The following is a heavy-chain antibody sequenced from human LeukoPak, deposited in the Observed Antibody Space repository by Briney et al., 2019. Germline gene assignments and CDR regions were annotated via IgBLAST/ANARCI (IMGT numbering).Heavy chain of an antibody. Sequence: GGSLRLSCVASGFTFSSRGWMTWVRQAPGKGLEWVANIKQDGSEKNYVDSVKGRFTISRDNAKNSVDLQMNSLRAEDTAVYYCARDNTGGLTMDVWGKGTTVTVSS. V-gene: IGHV3-7*01. J-gene: IGHJ6*04. CDR3: ARDNTGGLTMDV. D-gene: IGHD2-15*01. CDR1: GFTFSSRGW. CDR2: IKQDGSEK.